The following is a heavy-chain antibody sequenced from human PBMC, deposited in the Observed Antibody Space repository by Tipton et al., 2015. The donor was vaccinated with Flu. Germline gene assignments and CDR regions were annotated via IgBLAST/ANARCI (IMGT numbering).Heavy chain of an antibody. Sequence: LRLSCTVSGGSISSYYWSWIRQPAGKGLEWIGRIYTSGSTNYNPSLKSRVTMSVDTSKNQFSLKPSSVTAADTAVYYCVKSWYSSSWYVDYWGQGTLVTVSS. V-gene: IGHV4-4*07. CDR2: IYTSGST. D-gene: IGHD6-13*01. CDR3: VKSWYSSSWYVDY. CDR1: GGSISSYY. J-gene: IGHJ4*02.